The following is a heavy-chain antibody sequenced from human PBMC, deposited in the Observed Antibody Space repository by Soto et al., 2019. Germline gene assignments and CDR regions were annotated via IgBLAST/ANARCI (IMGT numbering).Heavy chain of an antibody. CDR3: AKGIASKTRPLGKYFDL. V-gene: IGHV3-23*01. Sequence: GGSLRLSCAASGFTFSSYAMSWVRQAPGKGLEWVSAISGSGGSTYYADSVKGRFTISRDNSKNTLYVQMDSLGAEDTAVYYCAKGIASKTRPLGKYFDLWGRGTLVTVPQ. J-gene: IGHJ2*01. CDR2: ISGSGGST. D-gene: IGHD6-13*01. CDR1: GFTFSSYA.